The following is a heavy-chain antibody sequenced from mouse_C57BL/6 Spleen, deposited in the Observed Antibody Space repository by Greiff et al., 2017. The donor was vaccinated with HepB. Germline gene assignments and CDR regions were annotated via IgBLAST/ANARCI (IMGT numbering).Heavy chain of an antibody. Sequence: EVQVVESGGGLVKPGGSLKLSCAASGFTFSSYAMSWVRQTPEKRLEWVATISDGGSYTYYPDNVKGRFTISRDNAKNNLYLQMSHLKSEDTAMYYCAREYDGAMDYWGQGTSVTVSS. CDR3: AREYDGAMDY. CDR1: GFTFSSYA. CDR2: ISDGGSYT. V-gene: IGHV5-4*01. J-gene: IGHJ4*01. D-gene: IGHD2-14*01.